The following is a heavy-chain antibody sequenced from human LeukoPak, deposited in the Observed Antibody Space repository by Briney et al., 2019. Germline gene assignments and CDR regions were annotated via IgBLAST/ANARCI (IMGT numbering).Heavy chain of an antibody. V-gene: IGHV4-4*07. D-gene: IGHD3-3*01. J-gene: IGHJ4*02. CDR1: GFTFSSYA. CDR2: IYTSGST. Sequence: GSLRLSCAASGFTFSSYAMSWIRQPAGKGLEWIGRIYTSGSTNYNPSLKSRVTISVDTSKNQFSLKLSSVTAADTAVYYCARVADFWSGYSFDYWGQGTLVTVSS. CDR3: ARVADFWSGYSFDY.